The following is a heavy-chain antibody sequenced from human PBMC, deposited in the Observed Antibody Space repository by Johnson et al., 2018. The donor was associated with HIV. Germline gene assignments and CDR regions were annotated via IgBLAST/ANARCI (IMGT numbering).Heavy chain of an antibody. D-gene: IGHD4-11*01. CDR3: AGVGDSNDGGGAFDI. J-gene: IGHJ3*02. CDR2: IKSKTDGGTT. CDR1: GFTFSNAW. Sequence: MLLVESGGGLVKPGGSLRLSCAASGFTFSNAWMSWVRQAPGKGLEWVGRIKSKTDGGTTDYAAPVKGRFTISRDNSKHSLYLQMNSLRPKDTDLFYCAGVGDSNDGGGAFDIWGQGTMVTVSS. V-gene: IGHV3-15*05.